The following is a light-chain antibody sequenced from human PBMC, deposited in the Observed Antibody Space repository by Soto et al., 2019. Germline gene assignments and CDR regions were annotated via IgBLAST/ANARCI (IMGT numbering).Light chain of an antibody. Sequence: DIQMTQSPSSLSASVGYKVTITCRSSQSISTYLNWYQQKPGKAPNVLIYDASSLQSGVPSRFSGSGSGTDFTLTISSLQPEDFATYYCLQDYDYLWTFGQGTKVDIK. J-gene: IGKJ1*01. CDR1: QSISTY. V-gene: IGKV1-39*01. CDR2: DAS. CDR3: LQDYDYLWT.